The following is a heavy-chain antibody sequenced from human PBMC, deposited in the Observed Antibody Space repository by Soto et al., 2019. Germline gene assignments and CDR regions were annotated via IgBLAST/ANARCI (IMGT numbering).Heavy chain of an antibody. D-gene: IGHD3-3*01. J-gene: IGHJ6*02. CDR2: ISYAGSNK. Sequence: QVQLVESGGGVVQPGRSLRLSCAASGFTFRSYGMHWVRQAPGKGLEWVAVISYAGSNKYYADSVKGRFTISRDNSKNTQYLQMNSLRAEDTAVYYCAKDEYVVRFLGWSTGGMDVWGQGTTVTVSS. CDR1: GFTFRSYG. CDR3: AKDEYVVRFLGWSTGGMDV. V-gene: IGHV3-30*18.